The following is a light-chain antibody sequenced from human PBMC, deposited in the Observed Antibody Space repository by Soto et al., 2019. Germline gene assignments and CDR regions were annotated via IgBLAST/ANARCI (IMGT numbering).Light chain of an antibody. CDR2: GAS. CDR1: QSVSSN. J-gene: IGKJ4*01. Sequence: TLSCRASQSVSSNLAWYQQKPGQAPMLLIYGASTRATGIPARFSGSGSGTEFTLTISSLQSEDFAVYYCQQYNNWLSLTVGGGTKVDIK. V-gene: IGKV3-15*01. CDR3: QQYNNWLSLT.